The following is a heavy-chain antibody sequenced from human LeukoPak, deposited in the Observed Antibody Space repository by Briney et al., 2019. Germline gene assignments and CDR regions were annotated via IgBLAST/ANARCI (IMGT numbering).Heavy chain of an antibody. D-gene: IGHD3-22*01. J-gene: IGHJ4*02. CDR1: GFTFSSYG. V-gene: IGHV3-30*03. CDR3: ARTPYYYDSSGY. CDR2: ISYDGSNK. Sequence: GGSLRLSCAASGFTFSSYGMHWVRQAPGKGLEWVAVISYDGSNKYYADSVKGRFTISRDNSKNTLYLQMNSLRAEDTAVYYCARTPYYYDSSGYWGQGTLVTVSS.